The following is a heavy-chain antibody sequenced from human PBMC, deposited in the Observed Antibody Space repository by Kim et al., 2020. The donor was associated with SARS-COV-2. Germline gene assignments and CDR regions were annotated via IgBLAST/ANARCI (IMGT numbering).Heavy chain of an antibody. CDR3: AAAGSEYYYDSSGSRNGMDV. V-gene: IGHV1-58*02. CDR2: IVVGSGNT. J-gene: IGHJ6*02. Sequence: SVKVSCKASGFTFTSSAMQWVRQARGQRLEWIGWIVVGSGNTNYAQKFQERVTITRDMSTSTAYMELSSLRSEDTAVYYCAAAGSEYYYDSSGSRNGMDVWGQGTTVTVSS. D-gene: IGHD3-22*01. CDR1: GFTFTSSA.